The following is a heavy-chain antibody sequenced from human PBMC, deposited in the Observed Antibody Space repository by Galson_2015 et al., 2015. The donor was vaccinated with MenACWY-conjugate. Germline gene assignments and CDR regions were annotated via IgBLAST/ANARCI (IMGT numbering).Heavy chain of an antibody. CDR2: LDWRDNK. J-gene: IGHJ3*02. V-gene: IGHV2-70*11. CDR3: ARMHIVLDATDAFEI. D-gene: IGHD3-22*01. Sequence: PALVKPTQTLTLTCTFSGFSLSTYDLCIYWVRQPPGKALEWLARLDWRDNKYYTTSLKTRLTISKDTSTNQVVLTMTNVDPVDTATYCCARMHIVLDATDAFEIWGQGTMVTVSS. CDR1: GFSLSTYDLC.